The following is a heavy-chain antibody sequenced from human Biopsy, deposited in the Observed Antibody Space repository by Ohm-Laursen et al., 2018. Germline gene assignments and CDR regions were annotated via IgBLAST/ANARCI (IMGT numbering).Heavy chain of an antibody. D-gene: IGHD3-16*01. CDR3: ATELLPPGVGGPWLDS. Sequence: SLRLSCAASGFTLSYYSMTWVRQAPGKGLEWVSVFYSGSGAFYADSVRGRFAISRDDSKNTLDLQMNSLRAADTAIYYCATELLPPGVGGPWLDSWGQGTPVTASS. CDR1: GFTLSYYS. V-gene: IGHV3-66*01. J-gene: IGHJ5*01. CDR2: FYSGSGA.